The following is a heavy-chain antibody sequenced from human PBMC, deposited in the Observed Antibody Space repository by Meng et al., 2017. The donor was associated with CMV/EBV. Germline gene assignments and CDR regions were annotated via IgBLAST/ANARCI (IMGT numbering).Heavy chain of an antibody. CDR2: INNRGSST. V-gene: IGHV3-23*05. D-gene: IGHD3-10*01. Sequence: GESLKISCAASGFTFGDYDMSWVRQAPGKGLEWVSSINNRGSSTSYADSVKGRLTISRDNSNNTLYVQMNSLTVEDTAVYYCAKGRGDAGTSYFDSWGQGTLVTVSS. CDR1: GFTFGDYD. J-gene: IGHJ4*02. CDR3: AKGRGDAGTSYFDS.